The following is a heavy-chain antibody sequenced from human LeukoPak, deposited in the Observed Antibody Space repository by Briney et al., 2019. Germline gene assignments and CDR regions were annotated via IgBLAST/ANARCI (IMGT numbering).Heavy chain of an antibody. Sequence: SETLSLTCTVSGGSLNSYYWSWIRQPPGKGLEWIGFITHSGGTDFDSSLGGRVTISVGTSKNQFSLRLTSMTAADTAVYFCARGRISNWGFEGTLFDAWGQGVLVTVSS. D-gene: IGHD7-27*01. CDR3: ARGRISNWGFEGTLFDA. CDR2: ITHSGGT. V-gene: IGHV4-59*01. J-gene: IGHJ4*02. CDR1: GGSLNSYY.